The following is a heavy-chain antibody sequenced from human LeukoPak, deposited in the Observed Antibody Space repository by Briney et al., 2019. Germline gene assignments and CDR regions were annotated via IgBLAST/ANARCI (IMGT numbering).Heavy chain of an antibody. CDR1: GYTFTGKY. CDR2: INPNSGGT. CDR3: ALGLMVRNVFDI. V-gene: IGHV1-2*04. D-gene: IGHD3-10*01. Sequence: ASVKVSCKASGYTFTGKYIHWVRQAPGQRLEWMGWINPNSGGTNYAQKFQGWVTMTRDTSISTVYMDLSGLTYDATAVYYCALGLMVRNVFDIWGQGTMVTVSS. J-gene: IGHJ3*02.